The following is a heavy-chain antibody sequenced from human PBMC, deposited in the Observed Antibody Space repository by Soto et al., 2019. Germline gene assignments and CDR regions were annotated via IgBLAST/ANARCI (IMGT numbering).Heavy chain of an antibody. CDR1: GYTFTGYY. CDR2: INPNSGGT. D-gene: IGHD1-26*01. Sequence: ASVKVSCKASGYTFTGYYMHWVRQAPGQGLEWMGWINPNSGGTNYAQKFQGWVTMTRDTSISTAYMELSRLRSDDTAVYYCARVRSGSYYAFDIWGQGTMVTVSS. CDR3: ARVRSGSYYAFDI. V-gene: IGHV1-2*04. J-gene: IGHJ3*02.